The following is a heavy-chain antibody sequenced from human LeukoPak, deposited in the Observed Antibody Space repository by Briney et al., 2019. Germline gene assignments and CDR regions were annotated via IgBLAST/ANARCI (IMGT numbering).Heavy chain of an antibody. Sequence: GGSLRLSRAASGFTFSIYGMHWVRQAPGKGLEWLAFIRYDGSDKYYADSVKGRFTISRDNSKNTLYLQVDSLRTEDTAVYYCAKGHCTSTSCYTYQHYYMDVWGKGTTVTVSS. CDR2: IRYDGSDK. J-gene: IGHJ6*03. CDR3: AKGHCTSTSCYTYQHYYMDV. V-gene: IGHV3-30*02. CDR1: GFTFSIYG. D-gene: IGHD2-2*02.